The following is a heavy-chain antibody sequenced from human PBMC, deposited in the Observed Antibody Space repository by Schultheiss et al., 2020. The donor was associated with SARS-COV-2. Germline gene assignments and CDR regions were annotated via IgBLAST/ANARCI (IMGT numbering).Heavy chain of an antibody. J-gene: IGHJ5*02. CDR2: ISYEGTIT. CDR3: VRDRSWWTPYNCFDL. Sequence: GGSLRLSCAASGFTFSSFGMHWVRQAPGKGLEWMATISYEGTITYYADSVKGRFTISRDNSRNTLFLQMHILKPEDTAVYYCVRDRSWWTPYNCFDLWGRGTLVTVSS. D-gene: IGHD2-15*01. CDR1: GFTFSSFG. V-gene: IGHV3-30*03.